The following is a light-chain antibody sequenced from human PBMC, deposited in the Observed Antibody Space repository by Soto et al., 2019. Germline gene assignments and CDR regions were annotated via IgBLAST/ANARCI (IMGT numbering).Light chain of an antibody. CDR3: QQYNSYSPTWT. Sequence: DIQMPQSPSSLSASVGDRVTITCRAIQGIRNDLGWYQQKPGKAPKLLIYDASSLESGVPSRFSGSGSGTEFTLTISSLQPDDFATYYCQQYNSYSPTWTFGQGTKVDIK. CDR1: QGIRND. CDR2: DAS. V-gene: IGKV1-17*01. J-gene: IGKJ1*01.